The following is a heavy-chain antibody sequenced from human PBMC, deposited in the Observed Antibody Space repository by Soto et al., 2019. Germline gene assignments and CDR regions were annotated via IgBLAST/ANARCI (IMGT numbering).Heavy chain of an antibody. Sequence: QVQLVQSGAEVKKPGFSVKVSCKASGGTFSSYAISWVRQAPGQGLEWMGGIIPIFGTANYAQKFQGRVTITADESTSTAYMELRSLRSEDTAVYYCASLTTVTTNFYYYYGMDVWGQGTTVTVSS. CDR3: ASLTTVTTNFYYYYGMDV. CDR2: IIPIFGTA. D-gene: IGHD4-17*01. CDR1: GGTFSSYA. V-gene: IGHV1-69*01. J-gene: IGHJ6*02.